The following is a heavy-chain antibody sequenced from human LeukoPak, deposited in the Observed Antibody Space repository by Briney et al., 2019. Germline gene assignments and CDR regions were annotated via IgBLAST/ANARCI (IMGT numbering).Heavy chain of an antibody. CDR3: AREPRGDFWSGSHSHWFDP. CDR1: GYTFTGYY. D-gene: IGHD3-3*01. Sequence: ASVKVSCKASGYTFTGYYMHWVRQAPGQGLEWMGWINPNSGGTNYAQKFQGRVTMTRDTSISTAYMELSRLRSDDTAVYYCAREPRGDFWSGSHSHWFDPWGQGTLVTVSS. J-gene: IGHJ5*02. V-gene: IGHV1-2*02. CDR2: INPNSGGT.